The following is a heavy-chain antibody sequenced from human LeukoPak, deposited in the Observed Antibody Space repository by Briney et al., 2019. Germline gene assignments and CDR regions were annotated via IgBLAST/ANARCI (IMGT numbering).Heavy chain of an antibody. CDR2: ISYDGSNK. CDR1: GFTFSSYG. V-gene: IGHV3-30*18. J-gene: IGHJ6*02. CDR3: AKDRAPDSSGWYYYYGMDV. D-gene: IGHD6-19*01. Sequence: GGSLRLSCAASGFTFSSYGMHWVRQAPGKGLEWVAVISYDGSNKYYADSVKGRFTISRDNSKNTLYLQMNSLRAEDTAVYYCAKDRAPDSSGWYYYYGMDVWGQGTTVTVSS.